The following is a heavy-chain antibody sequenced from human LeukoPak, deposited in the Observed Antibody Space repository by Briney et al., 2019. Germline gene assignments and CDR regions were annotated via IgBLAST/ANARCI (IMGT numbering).Heavy chain of an antibody. CDR3: ARGSGYSYGNSYYYYYGMDV. CDR2: IYYSGST. D-gene: IGHD5-18*01. Sequence: SETLSLTCTVSGGSISSYYWSWIRQPPGKGLEWIGYIYYSGSTNYNPSLKSRVTISVDTSKNQFSLKLSSVTAADTAVYYCARGSGYSYGNSYYYYYGMDVWGQGTTVTVSS. CDR1: GGSISSYY. V-gene: IGHV4-59*01. J-gene: IGHJ6*02.